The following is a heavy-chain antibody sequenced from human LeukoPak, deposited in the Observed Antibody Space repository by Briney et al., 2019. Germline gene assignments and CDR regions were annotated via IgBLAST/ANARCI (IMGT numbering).Heavy chain of an antibody. CDR1: GYTFSAFY. V-gene: IGHV1-2*02. CDR3: ARGQLSPVPLNAFDF. CDR2: INPKTGGT. Sequence: ASVKVSCKTSGYTFSAFYIHWVRQAPGQGLEWMGWINPKTGGTSSAPKFQGRVNMTRDTSLTSFYMELRSLKSDDTALYYCARGQLSPVPLNAFDFWGQGSLVTVSS. D-gene: IGHD1-1*01. J-gene: IGHJ4*02.